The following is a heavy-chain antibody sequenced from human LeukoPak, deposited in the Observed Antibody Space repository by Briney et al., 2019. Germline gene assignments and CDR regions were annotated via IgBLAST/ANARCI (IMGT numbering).Heavy chain of an antibody. CDR1: GGTFNSYA. D-gene: IGHD2-2*02. CDR2: IIPSFGTA. V-gene: IGHV1-69*13. Sequence: GASVKVSCKASGGTFNSYAISWVRQAPGQGLEWMGGIIPSFGTANYAQKFQGRVTITADESTSTAYMELSSLRSEDTAVYYCARDGGIRGYCSSTSCYTSYYFDYWGQGTVVTVSS. J-gene: IGHJ4*02. CDR3: ARDGGIRGYCSSTSCYTSYYFDY.